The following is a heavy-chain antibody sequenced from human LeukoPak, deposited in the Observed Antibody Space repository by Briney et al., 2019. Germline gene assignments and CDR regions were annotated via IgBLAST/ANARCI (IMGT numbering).Heavy chain of an antibody. D-gene: IGHD3-16*01. J-gene: IGHJ4*02. CDR1: GFTFSTHV. Sequence: PGGSLRLSCAASGFTFSTHVMRWVRQAPGKGLEWVSSINDDGGYTYYADSVKGRFTVSRDNSKNTLYLQMNSLRVEDTAIYYRVKRPLQGGGDDYWGQGTLVTVSS. CDR3: VKRPLQGGGDDY. V-gene: IGHV3-23*01. CDR2: INDDGGYT.